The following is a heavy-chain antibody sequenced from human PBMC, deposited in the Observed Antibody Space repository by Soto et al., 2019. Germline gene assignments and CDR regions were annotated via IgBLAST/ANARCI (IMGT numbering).Heavy chain of an antibody. Sequence: QVQLVQSGAEVKKPGSSVKVSCKASGGTFSSYAISWVRQAPGQGLEWMGGIIPIFGTANYEQKFQGRVTITEDEHTSTAYMELSSLRSEDTAVYYCARDPMVRGVMNYHGMDVWGQGTTVSVSS. CDR3: ARDPMVRGVMNYHGMDV. CDR2: IIPIFGTA. CDR1: GGTFSSYA. J-gene: IGHJ6*02. D-gene: IGHD3-10*01. V-gene: IGHV1-69*12.